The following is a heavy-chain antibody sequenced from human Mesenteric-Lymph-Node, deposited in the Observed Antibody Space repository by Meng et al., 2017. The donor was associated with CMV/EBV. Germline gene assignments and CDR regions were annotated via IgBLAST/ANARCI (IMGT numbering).Heavy chain of an antibody. CDR3: ARSRGGLSVTIFGVALDY. CDR1: GFTFSHAW. Sequence: GESLKISCAASGFTFSHAWMSWVRQAPGKGLEWVANIKQDGSEKYYVDSVEGRFTITRDDANNSLYLQLNSLRAEDTAVYYCARSRGGLSVTIFGVALDYWGQGTLVTVSS. CDR2: IKQDGSEK. J-gene: IGHJ4*02. D-gene: IGHD3-3*01. V-gene: IGHV3-7*01.